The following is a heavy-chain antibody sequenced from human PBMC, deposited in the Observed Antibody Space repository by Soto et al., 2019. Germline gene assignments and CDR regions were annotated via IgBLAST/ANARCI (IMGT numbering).Heavy chain of an antibody. Sequence: SQTLLLTCAISGDSVSTNSATWDWIRQSPSRGLEWLGRTYYRSKWDYDYAASVKGRININPDTSNNQVSLHLDSVTPDDTAIYYCAKDLDTTVFNFDYWGQGTLVTVSS. J-gene: IGHJ4*02. CDR2: TYYRSKWDY. D-gene: IGHD5-18*01. V-gene: IGHV6-1*01. CDR3: AKDLDTTVFNFDY. CDR1: GDSVSTNSAT.